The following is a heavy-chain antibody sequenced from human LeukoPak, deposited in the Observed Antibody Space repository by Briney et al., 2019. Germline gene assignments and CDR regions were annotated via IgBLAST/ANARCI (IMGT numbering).Heavy chain of an antibody. D-gene: IGHD6-19*01. Sequence: SETLSLTCTVSGGSISSYYWSWLRQPPGKGLEGIGYIYYSGSTNYNPSLKSRVTISVDTSKNQFSLKLSSVTAADTAVYYCARDNPGIAVAGTVGQYYYYYGMGVWGQGTTVTVSS. J-gene: IGHJ6*02. CDR3: ARDNPGIAVAGTVGQYYYYYGMGV. CDR2: IYYSGST. V-gene: IGHV4-59*01. CDR1: GGSISSYY.